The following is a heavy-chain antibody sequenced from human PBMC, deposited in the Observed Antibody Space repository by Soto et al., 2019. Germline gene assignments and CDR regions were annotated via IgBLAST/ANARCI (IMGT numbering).Heavy chain of an antibody. CDR2: ISGRGVST. V-gene: IGHV3-23*01. D-gene: IGHD2-2*01. Sequence: EPQLLESGGGLGHPGGSLRLSCAASGFTFSSYAMSWVRQAPGKGLEWVAGISGRGVSTYYADSVGGRSTISRDNSKKTVDLQMNSLRAEDTAVFYCAKFYCISTMCQAPAAKSTGGFEIWGQGTLVTVSS. J-gene: IGHJ3*02. CDR3: AKFYCISTMCQAPAAKSTGGFEI. CDR1: GFTFSSYA.